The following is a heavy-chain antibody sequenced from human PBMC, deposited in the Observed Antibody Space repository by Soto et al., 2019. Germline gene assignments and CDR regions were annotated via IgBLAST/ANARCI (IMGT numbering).Heavy chain of an antibody. CDR2: IIPIFGTA. Sequence: SVKVSGKASGGTFSSYAISWVRQAPGQGLEWMGGIIPIFGTANYAQKFQGRVTITADESTSTAYMELSSLRSEDTAVYYCARDRKGNYGSGSYPPPYYYYGMDVWGQGTTVTVSS. CDR1: GGTFSSYA. V-gene: IGHV1-69*13. D-gene: IGHD3-10*01. CDR3: ARDRKGNYGSGSYPPPYYYYGMDV. J-gene: IGHJ6*02.